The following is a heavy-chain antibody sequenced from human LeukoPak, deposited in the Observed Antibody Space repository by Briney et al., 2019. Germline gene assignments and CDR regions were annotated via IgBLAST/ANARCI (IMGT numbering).Heavy chain of an antibody. CDR3: ASIGYCSSTSCYSSYWHFDL. D-gene: IGHD2-2*01. CDR2: INHGEST. Sequence: SETLSLTCAVYGGSFSGYYWTWIRQPPGKGLEWIGEINHGESTNYNPSLKSRVIISVDKSKNQFSLKLSSVTAADTAVYYCASIGYCSSTSCYSSYWHFDLWGRGTLVSVSS. J-gene: IGHJ2*01. V-gene: IGHV4-34*01. CDR1: GGSFSGYY.